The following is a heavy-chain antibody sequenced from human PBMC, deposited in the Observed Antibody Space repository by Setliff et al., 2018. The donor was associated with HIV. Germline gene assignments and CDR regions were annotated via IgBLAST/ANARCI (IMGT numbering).Heavy chain of an antibody. J-gene: IGHJ6*03. V-gene: IGHV4-31*03. CDR1: GGTIASGGYY. CDR3: ARGAGYSYFDYSYYYMDV. CDR2: IYHRGNT. D-gene: IGHD5-18*01. Sequence: SETLSLTCTVSGGTIASGGYYWTWIRQHPGKGLEWIGFIYHRGNTHYNSSLRSRLTISVDTSKNQFSLRLSSVTAADTAVYYCARGAGYSYFDYSYYYMDVWGKGTTVTVSS.